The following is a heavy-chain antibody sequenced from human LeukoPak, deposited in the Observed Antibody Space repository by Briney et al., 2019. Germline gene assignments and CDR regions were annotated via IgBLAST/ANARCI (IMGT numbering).Heavy chain of an antibody. CDR2: IYYSGST. CDR1: GGSISSYY. V-gene: IGHV4-59*01. CDR3: ALYYCDSSGYYPW. J-gene: IGHJ4*02. Sequence: PSETLSLTCTASGGSISSYYWSWIRQPPGKGLEWIGYIYYSGSTNYNPSLKSRVTISVDTSKNQFSLKLSSVTAADTAVYYCALYYCDSSGYYPWWGQGTLVTVSS. D-gene: IGHD3-22*01.